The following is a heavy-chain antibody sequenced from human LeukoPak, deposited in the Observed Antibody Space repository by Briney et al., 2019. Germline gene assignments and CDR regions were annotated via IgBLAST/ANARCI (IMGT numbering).Heavy chain of an antibody. CDR1: GFTFNRFY. D-gene: IGHD6-19*01. V-gene: IGHV3-64*04. CDR3: ARVGAVAGTLDSDY. Sequence: GGSLRLSCSASGFTFNRFYLHWVRQAPGKGLEFVSHISSNGATTYYADSVKGRFTISRDNSKNTLYLQMNSLRAEDTAVYYCARVGAVAGTLDSDYWGQGTLVTVSS. J-gene: IGHJ4*02. CDR2: ISSNGATT.